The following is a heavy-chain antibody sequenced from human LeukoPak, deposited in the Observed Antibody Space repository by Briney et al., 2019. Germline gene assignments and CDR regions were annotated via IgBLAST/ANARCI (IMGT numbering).Heavy chain of an antibody. V-gene: IGHV3-30-3*01. CDR2: ISYDGSNK. CDR3: ARDDSGYSYGFADY. J-gene: IGHJ4*02. Sequence: GRSLRLSCAASGFTFSSYAMHWVRQAPGKGLEWVAVISYDGSNKYYADSVKGRFTISRDNSNNTLYLQMNSLRAEDTAVYYCARDDSGYSYGFADYWGQGTLVTVSS. D-gene: IGHD5-18*01. CDR1: GFTFSSYA.